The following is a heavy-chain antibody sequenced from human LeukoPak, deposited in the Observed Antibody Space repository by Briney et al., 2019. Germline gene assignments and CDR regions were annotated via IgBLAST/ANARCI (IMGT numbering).Heavy chain of an antibody. J-gene: IGHJ2*01. CDR3: ARGITTAAILLYWYFDL. Sequence: SETLSLTCTVSGAFISTRGYFWGWIRQPPGKGLEWIGSIYYSGSTYYNPSLKSRVTISVDTSKKQFSLKLNSVTAADTAVYYCARGITTAAILLYWYFDLWGRGTLVTVSS. V-gene: IGHV4-39*07. CDR2: IYYSGST. D-gene: IGHD2-2*01. CDR1: GAFISTRGYF.